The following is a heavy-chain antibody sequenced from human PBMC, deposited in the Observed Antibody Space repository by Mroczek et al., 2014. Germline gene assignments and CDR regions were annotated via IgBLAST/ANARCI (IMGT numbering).Heavy chain of an antibody. D-gene: IGHD6-19*01. CDR2: ISYDGSNK. J-gene: IGHJ6*02. Sequence: QVQLQESGGGVVQPGRSLRLSCAASGFTFSSYAMHWVRQAPGKGLEWVAVISYDGSNKYYADSVKGRFTISRDNSKNTLYLQMNSLRAEDTAVYYCARDRTSVAGTHYYYGMDVWGQGTTVTVSS. V-gene: IGHV3-30-3*01. CDR1: GFTFSSYA. CDR3: ARDRTSVAGTHYYYGMDV.